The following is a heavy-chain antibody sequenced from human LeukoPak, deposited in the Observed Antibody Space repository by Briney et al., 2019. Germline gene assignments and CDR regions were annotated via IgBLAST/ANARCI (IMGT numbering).Heavy chain of an antibody. CDR3: ARADFTMVRGVHAPHWFDP. J-gene: IGHJ5*02. V-gene: IGHV4-59*12. Sequence: PSETLSLTCTVSGGSISSYYWSWIRQPPGKGLEWIGYIYYSGSTYYNPSLKSRVTISLDTSKNQFSLKLNSVTAADTAVYYCARADFTMVRGVHAPHWFDPWGQGTLVTVSS. D-gene: IGHD3-10*01. CDR1: GGSISSYY. CDR2: IYYSGST.